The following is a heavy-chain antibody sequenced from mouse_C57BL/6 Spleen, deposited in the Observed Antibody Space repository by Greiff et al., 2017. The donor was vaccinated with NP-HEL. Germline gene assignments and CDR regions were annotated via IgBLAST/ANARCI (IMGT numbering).Heavy chain of an antibody. Sequence: DVQLQESGPGMVKPSQSLSLTCTVTGYSITSGYDWHWIRHFPGNKLEWMGYISYSGSTNYNPSLKSRISITHDTSKNHFFLKLNSVTTEDTATYYCARGPVEAHFDYWGQGTTLTVSS. V-gene: IGHV3-1*01. CDR1: GYSITSGYD. CDR3: ARGPVEAHFDY. J-gene: IGHJ2*01. CDR2: ISYSGST. D-gene: IGHD1-1*01.